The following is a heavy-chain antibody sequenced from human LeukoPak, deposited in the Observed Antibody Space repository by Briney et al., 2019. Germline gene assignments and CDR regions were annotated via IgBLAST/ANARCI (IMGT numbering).Heavy chain of an antibody. CDR2: ISYDGSNK. J-gene: IGHJ6*02. CDR3: ARAQGPPYYYYGMDV. CDR1: GFTFSGYP. V-gene: IGHV3-30-3*01. Sequence: GKSLRLSCAASGFTFSGYPIHWVRQAPGKGLEWVAVISYDGSNKYYADSVKGRFTISRDNAKNSLYLQMNSLRAEDTAVYYCARAQGPPYYYYGMDVWGQGTTVTVSS.